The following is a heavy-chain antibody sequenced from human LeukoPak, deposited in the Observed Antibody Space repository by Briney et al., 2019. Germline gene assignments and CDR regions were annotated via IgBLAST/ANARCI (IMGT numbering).Heavy chain of an antibody. CDR3: ASEIFVWGSYRKFDY. Sequence: GGSLRLSCAASGFTFISYGMHWVRQAPGKGLEWVAVISYDGSNKYYADSVKGRFIISRDNAKNSLYLQMNSLRAEDTAVYYCASEIFVWGSYRKFDYWGQGTLVTVSS. V-gene: IGHV3-30*03. J-gene: IGHJ4*02. CDR1: GFTFISYG. D-gene: IGHD3-16*02. CDR2: ISYDGSNK.